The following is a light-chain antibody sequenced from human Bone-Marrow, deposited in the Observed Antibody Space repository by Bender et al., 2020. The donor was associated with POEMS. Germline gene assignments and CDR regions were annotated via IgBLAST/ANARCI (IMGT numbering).Light chain of an antibody. CDR3: SSYTSFNTGV. Sequence: QSALTQPASVSGSPGQSITISCSGISSDVGNYKVVSWYQQHPGKAPKLLIYEVNKRPSGVPDRFSGSKSGNTASLTISGLQSEDEADYYCSSYTSFNTGVFGTGTKVTVL. CDR2: EVN. J-gene: IGLJ1*01. V-gene: IGLV2-14*02. CDR1: SSDVGNYKV.